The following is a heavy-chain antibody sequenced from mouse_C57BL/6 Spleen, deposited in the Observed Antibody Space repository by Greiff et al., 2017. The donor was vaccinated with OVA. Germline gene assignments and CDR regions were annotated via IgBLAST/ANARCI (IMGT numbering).Heavy chain of an antibody. V-gene: IGHV5-2*01. CDR2: INSDGGST. D-gene: IGHD2-5*01. J-gene: IGHJ1*03. CDR1: EYEFPSHD. CDR3: ARHKSNYEYFDV. Sequence: DVKLVESGGGLVQPGESLKLSCESNEYEFPSHDMSWVRKTPEKRLELVAAINSDGGSTYYPATMERRFIISTDNTKKTLYLQMSSLRSEDTALYYCARHKSNYEYFDVWGTGTTVTVSS.